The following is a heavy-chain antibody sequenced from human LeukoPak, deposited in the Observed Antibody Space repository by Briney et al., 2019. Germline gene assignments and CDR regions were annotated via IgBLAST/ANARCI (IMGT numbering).Heavy chain of an antibody. CDR3: ARRRGGFGEGEFDL. D-gene: IGHD4-17*01. V-gene: IGHV4-4*09. Sequence: SETLSLTCTVSGGSISDYFWNWVRQPPGKGLEWIGYSHTSGSTDSKPSLKTRVSISLDTSKNQFSLTLISVTAADTAVYYCARRRGGFGEGEFDLWGQGALVNVSS. CDR2: SHTSGST. CDR1: GGSISDYF. J-gene: IGHJ5*02.